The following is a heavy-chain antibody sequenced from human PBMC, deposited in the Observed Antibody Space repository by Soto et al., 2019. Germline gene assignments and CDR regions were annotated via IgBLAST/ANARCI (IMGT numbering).Heavy chain of an antibody. CDR3: ARVFSRPYDYYGMAV. V-gene: IGHV3-48*03. CDR2: TSSSGNTI. Sequence: EVQLVESGGGLAQPGGSLRLSCAASGFTFSNYEMNWVRQAPGKGLEWVSYTSSSGNTIYYGDSVKGRFTISRDNAKNSLFLQMNSLRAEDPAVYYCARVFSRPYDYYGMAVWGQGTTVIVSS. CDR1: GFTFSNYE. J-gene: IGHJ6*02. D-gene: IGHD2-2*01.